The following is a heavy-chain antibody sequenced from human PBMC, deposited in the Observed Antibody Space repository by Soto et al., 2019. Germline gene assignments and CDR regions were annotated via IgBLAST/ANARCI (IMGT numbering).Heavy chain of an antibody. D-gene: IGHD3-10*01. CDR1: GGTFSSYT. V-gene: IGHV1-69*12. CDR3: AREGGSGSYRSYAMDV. Sequence: QVQLVQSGAEVKKPGSSVKVSCKASGGTFSSYTITWVRQAPGQGLEWMGGIIPIFGTANYAQKFQGRVTITADESTSTAYMELSSLRSEDTAVYYCAREGGSGSYRSYAMDVWGQGTTVTVSS. CDR2: IIPIFGTA. J-gene: IGHJ6*02.